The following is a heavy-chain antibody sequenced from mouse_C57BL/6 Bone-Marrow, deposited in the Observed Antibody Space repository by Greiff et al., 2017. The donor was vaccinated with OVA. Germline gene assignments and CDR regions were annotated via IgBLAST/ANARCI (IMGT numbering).Heavy chain of an antibody. V-gene: IGHV5-9-1*02. CDR3: TRRYGYDVDFAY. CDR1: GFTFSSYA. D-gene: IGHD2-2*01. CDR2: ISSGGDYI. J-gene: IGHJ3*01. Sequence: EVMLVESGEGLVKPGGSLKLSCAASGFTFSSYAMSWVRQTPEKRLEWVAYISSGGDYIYYADTVKGRFTISRDNARNTLYLQMSSLKSEDTAMYYCTRRYGYDVDFAYWGQGTLVTGSA.